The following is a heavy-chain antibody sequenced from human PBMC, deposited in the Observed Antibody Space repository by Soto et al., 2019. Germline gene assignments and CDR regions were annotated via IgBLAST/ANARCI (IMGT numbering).Heavy chain of an antibody. CDR2: ISYDGSNK. J-gene: IGHJ6*02. Sequence: PGGSLRLSCAASGFTFSSYGMHWVRQAPGKGLEWVAVISYDGSNKYYADSVKGRFTISRDNSKNTLYLQMNSLRAEDTAVYYCAKDRNIGYTMDVWGQGTTVTVSS. CDR3: AKDRNIGYTMDV. D-gene: IGHD5-12*01. CDR1: GFTFSSYG. V-gene: IGHV3-30*18.